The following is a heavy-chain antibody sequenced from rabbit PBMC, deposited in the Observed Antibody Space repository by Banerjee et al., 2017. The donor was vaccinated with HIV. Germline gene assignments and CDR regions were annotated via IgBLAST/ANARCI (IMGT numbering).Heavy chain of an antibody. V-gene: IGHV1S43*01. J-gene: IGHJ6*01. CDR3: ARGSSYYSYYYVMDL. D-gene: IGHD8-1*01. Sequence: QSLEESGGDLVKPGASLTLTCTASGSDISSSHWICWVRQAPGKGLEWIACIYTSTNSTWYAHWVNGRFTISSSTSLNSVDLKMTSLTAADTATYFCARGSSYYSYYYVMDLWGQGTRVTVS. CDR1: GSDISSSHW. CDR2: IYTSTNST.